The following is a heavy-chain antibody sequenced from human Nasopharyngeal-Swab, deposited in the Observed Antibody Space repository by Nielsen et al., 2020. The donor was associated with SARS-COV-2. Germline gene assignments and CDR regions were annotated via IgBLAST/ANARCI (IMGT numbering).Heavy chain of an antibody. CDR1: GGPISSYY. Sequence: SETLSLTCTVSGGPISSYYWSWIRQPPGKGLEWIGYIYYSGSTNYNPSLKSRVTISVDTSKNQFSLKLSSVTAADTAVYYCALGWYYASSGYYYYYGMDVWGQGTTVTVSS. D-gene: IGHD3-22*01. J-gene: IGHJ6*02. CDR3: ALGWYYASSGYYYYYGMDV. CDR2: IYYSGST. V-gene: IGHV4-59*01.